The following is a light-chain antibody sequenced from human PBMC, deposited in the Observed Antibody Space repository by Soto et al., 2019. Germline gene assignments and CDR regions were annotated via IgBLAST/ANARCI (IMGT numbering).Light chain of an antibody. CDR1: QSISTF. CDR3: QQYATSARLT. CDR2: DAS. Sequence: IVLTQSPATLSLSPGDRATLSCRASQSISTFLAWYQHKPGQAPRLLIYDASSRAAGVPSRFRGSGSGADFSLTINGLEPEDFAVYYCQQYATSARLTFGPGTNVDI. V-gene: IGKV3-11*01. J-gene: IGKJ3*01.